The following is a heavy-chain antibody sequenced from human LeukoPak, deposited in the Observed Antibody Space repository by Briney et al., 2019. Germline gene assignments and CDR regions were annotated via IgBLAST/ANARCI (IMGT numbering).Heavy chain of an antibody. Sequence: GGSLRLSCAASGFTLSSYDMHWVRQPTGKALEWVSGIGTAGDTYYPGSVKGRFTISRENGKNSLYLEMNSLRAGDTAVYYCARKSSIYGFDYWGQGTLVTVSS. CDR2: IGTAGDT. D-gene: IGHD2/OR15-2a*01. J-gene: IGHJ4*02. CDR3: ARKSSIYGFDY. V-gene: IGHV3-13*04. CDR1: GFTLSSYD.